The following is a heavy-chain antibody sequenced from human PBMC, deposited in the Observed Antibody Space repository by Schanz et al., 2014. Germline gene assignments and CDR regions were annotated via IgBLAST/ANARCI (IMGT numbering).Heavy chain of an antibody. CDR1: GFSFSDYY. D-gene: IGHD3-3*01. V-gene: IGHV3-11*06. CDR3: VRDSFFAFDY. CDR2: ISDSGTYT. Sequence: QVQVVQSGGGLVEPGGSLRLSCAASGFSFSDYYMSWIRQAPGKGLEWLSYISDSGTYTNYADSVKGRFTMSRDNAKNSVFLQMNSLRAEDTAVYYCVRDSFFAFDYWGQGTLVTVSS. J-gene: IGHJ4*02.